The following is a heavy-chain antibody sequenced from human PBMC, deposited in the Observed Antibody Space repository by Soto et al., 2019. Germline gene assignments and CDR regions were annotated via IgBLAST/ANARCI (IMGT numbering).Heavy chain of an antibody. D-gene: IGHD2-8*01. CDR1: GFTFSRYG. V-gene: IGHV3-33*01. CDR2: IWNDGIRK. Sequence: LSLSCAASGFTFSRYGMHWVRQAPGKGLEWVALIWNDGIRKVYVDSGKGRFSISRDNSKNTLDLQMNSLRAEDTAVYYCARDDDNEANAFDYWGPGTLVTVSS. J-gene: IGHJ4*02. CDR3: ARDDDNEANAFDY.